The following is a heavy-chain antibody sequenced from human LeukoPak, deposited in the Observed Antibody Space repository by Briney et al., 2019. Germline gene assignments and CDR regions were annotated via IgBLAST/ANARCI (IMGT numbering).Heavy chain of an antibody. CDR2: INHSGST. CDR1: GGSFSGYY. V-gene: IGHV4-34*01. J-gene: IGHJ4*02. D-gene: IGHD3-9*01. Sequence: SETLSPTCAVYGGSFSGYYWSWIRQPPGKGLEWIGEINHSGSTNYNPSLKSRVTISVDTSKNQFSLKLSSVTAADTAVYYCARGPLSYYDILTGLDYWGQGTLVTVSS. CDR3: ARGPLSYYDILTGLDY.